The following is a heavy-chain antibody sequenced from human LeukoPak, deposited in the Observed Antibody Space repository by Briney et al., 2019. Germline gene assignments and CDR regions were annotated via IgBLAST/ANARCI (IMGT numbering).Heavy chain of an antibody. Sequence: SETLSLTYAVSGGSISSSNWWSWVRQPPGKGLEWIGEIYHSGSTNYNPSLKSRVTISVDKSKSQFSLKVSSVTAADTAVYYCARDRGAVTTLRYNWFDPWGQGTLVTVSS. V-gene: IGHV4-4*02. J-gene: IGHJ5*02. D-gene: IGHD4-17*01. CDR1: GGSISSSNW. CDR3: ARDRGAVTTLRYNWFDP. CDR2: IYHSGST.